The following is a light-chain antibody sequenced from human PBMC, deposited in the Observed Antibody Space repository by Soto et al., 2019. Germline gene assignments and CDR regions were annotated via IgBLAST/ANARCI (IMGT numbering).Light chain of an antibody. Sequence: QSALAQPASVSGSPGQSITISRTGTSSDIGRYDLVAWYQQHPGEAPKLVIYEVTKRPSGISDRFSASKSGNTASLTISGLQAEDEATYFCCSHAGRGTVLFGGGTKLTVL. J-gene: IGLJ2*01. CDR1: SSDIGRYDL. CDR2: EVT. CDR3: CSHAGRGTVL. V-gene: IGLV2-23*02.